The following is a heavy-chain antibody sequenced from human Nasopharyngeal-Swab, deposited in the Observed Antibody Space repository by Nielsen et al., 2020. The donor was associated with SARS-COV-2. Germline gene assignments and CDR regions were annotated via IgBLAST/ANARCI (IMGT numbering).Heavy chain of an antibody. CDR1: GFTFDDYA. D-gene: IGHD6-19*01. CDR3: AKDTVIAVAGNFVY. CDR2: ISWNSGSI. V-gene: IGHV3-9*01. J-gene: IGHJ4*02. Sequence: SLKISCAASGFTFDDYAMHWVRQAPGKGLEWVSGISWNSGSIGYADSVKGRFTISRDNAKNSLYLQMNSLRAEDTALYYCAKDTVIAVAGNFVYWGQGTLVTVSS.